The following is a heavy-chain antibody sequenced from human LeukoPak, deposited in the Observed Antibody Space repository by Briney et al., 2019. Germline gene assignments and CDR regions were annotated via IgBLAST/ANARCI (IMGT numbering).Heavy chain of an antibody. CDR1: GFTFSSYA. D-gene: IGHD3-10*01. CDR2: ISGSGVYYT. CDR3: PRGDLHYYDSTRRGFDI. Sequence: GGSLRLSCAASGFTFSSYAMSWVRQAPGKGLEWVSAISGSGVYYTYYADSVKGRFTISRDNSKNTVYLQMNILRAEDTALYYCPRGDLHYYDSTRRGFDIWGQGTMVTVSS. J-gene: IGHJ3*02. V-gene: IGHV3-23*01.